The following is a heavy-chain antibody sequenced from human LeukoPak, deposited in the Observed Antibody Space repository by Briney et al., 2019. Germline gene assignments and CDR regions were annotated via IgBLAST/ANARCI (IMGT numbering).Heavy chain of an antibody. D-gene: IGHD3-22*01. CDR1: GGSISSNTYY. V-gene: IGHV4-39*01. J-gene: IGHJ4*02. CDR3: ARTYYFDSSGRIGAFDY. CDR2: LYDGGST. Sequence: SETLSLTCTVFGGSISSNTYYWGWIRQAPGTGLEWIGNLYDGGSTYYNPSLKSRVTISVDTSKNQFSLKLSSVTAADTAVYYCARTYYFDSSGRIGAFDYWGQGTLVTVSS.